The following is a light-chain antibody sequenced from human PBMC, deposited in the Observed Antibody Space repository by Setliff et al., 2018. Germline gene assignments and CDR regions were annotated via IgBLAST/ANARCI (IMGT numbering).Light chain of an antibody. CDR2: DVT. CDR3: CSYAGSGTVI. V-gene: IGLV2-14*03. J-gene: IGLJ2*01. CDR1: HSDIGGYNY. Sequence: QSALAQPASVSGSPGQSITISCTGTHSDIGGYNYVSWYQQHPGRAPKLIIYDVTNRPSGVSHRFSGSKSGNTASLTISGLQAEDEADYHCCSYAGSGTVIFGGGTKVTVL.